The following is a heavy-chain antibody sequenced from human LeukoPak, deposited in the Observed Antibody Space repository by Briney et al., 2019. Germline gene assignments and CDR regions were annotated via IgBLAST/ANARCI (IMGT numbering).Heavy chain of an antibody. D-gene: IGHD6-13*01. V-gene: IGHV3-23*01. CDR3: ARGDSSSWYVSY. J-gene: IGHJ4*02. CDR2: ISASGGST. CDR1: GFTLSSYA. Sequence: TGGSLRLSCAASGFTLSSYAMSWVRQAPGKGLEWVSSISASGGSTNYADYVKGRFTISRDNSKNTVYLQMNSLRSEDTAVYYCARGDSSSWYVSYWGQGTLVTVSS.